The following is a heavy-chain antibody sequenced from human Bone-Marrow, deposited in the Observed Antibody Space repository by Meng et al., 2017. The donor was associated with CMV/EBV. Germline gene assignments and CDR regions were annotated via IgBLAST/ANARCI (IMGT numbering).Heavy chain of an antibody. CDR3: ARIAGSSGLGPFDI. D-gene: IGHD1-26*01. CDR2: LKQDGSEK. Sequence: GESLKISWAASGFTFSCYWMSWVRQAPGKGLEWVANLKQDGSEKFYVDSVKGRFTMSRDNAKNSLYLQMNNLRAEDTALYYCARIAGSSGLGPFDIWGQGTLVTVSS. V-gene: IGHV3-7*01. CDR1: GFTFSCYW. J-gene: IGHJ3*02.